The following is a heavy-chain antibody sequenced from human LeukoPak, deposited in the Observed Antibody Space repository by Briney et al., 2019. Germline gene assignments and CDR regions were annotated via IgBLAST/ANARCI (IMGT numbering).Heavy chain of an antibody. CDR2: INPNSGGT. CDR1: GYTFTDYY. Sequence: ASVKVSCKASGYTFTDYYIHWVRQAPGQGLEWMGWINPNSGGTNYAQKFQGRVTMTRDTSISTAYMELSRLRSDDTAVYYCARVGAESYYYYYMDVWGKGTTVTVSS. V-gene: IGHV1-2*02. J-gene: IGHJ6*03. D-gene: IGHD3-16*01. CDR3: ARVGAESYYYYYMDV.